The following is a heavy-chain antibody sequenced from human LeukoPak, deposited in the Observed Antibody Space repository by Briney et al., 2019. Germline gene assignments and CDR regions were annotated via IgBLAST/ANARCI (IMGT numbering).Heavy chain of an antibody. CDR2: IYTSGST. V-gene: IGHV4-4*07. J-gene: IGHJ2*01. CDR3: ARGRSSSGWYSIRSRWYFDL. D-gene: IGHD6-19*01. CDR1: GGSISSYY. Sequence: SETLSLTCTVSGGSISSYYWSWIRQPAGKGLEWIGRIYTSGSTNYNPSLKSRVTMSVDTSKNRFSLKLSSVTAADTAVYYCARGRSSSGWYSIRSRWYFDLWGRGTLVTVSS.